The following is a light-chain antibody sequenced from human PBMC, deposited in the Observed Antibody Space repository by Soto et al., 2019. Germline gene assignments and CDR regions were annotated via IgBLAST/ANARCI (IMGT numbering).Light chain of an antibody. V-gene: IGKV1-5*01. Sequence: DIQMTQSPSTLSASVGDRVTITCRASQSISSWLAWYQQKPGKAPKLLIYDVSTLESGVPSRFSVSGSGTEFTLTITSLQPDDFATYYCQQYSTYSWTFGQGTKVDIK. J-gene: IGKJ1*01. CDR2: DVS. CDR1: QSISSW. CDR3: QQYSTYSWT.